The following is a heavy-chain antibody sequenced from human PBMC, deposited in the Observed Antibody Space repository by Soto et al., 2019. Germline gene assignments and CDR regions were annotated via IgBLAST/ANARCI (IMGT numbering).Heavy chain of an antibody. Sequence: QVQLQESGPGLVKPSETLSLTCTVSGGSISSYYWSWIRQPPGKGLEWIGYIYYSGSTNYNPSLKSRVTIAVDTSNTQFSQKLSSVTAADTAVYYCARRWGAAFDYWGQGTLVTVSS. D-gene: IGHD1-26*01. V-gene: IGHV4-59*08. CDR2: IYYSGST. CDR1: GGSISSYY. J-gene: IGHJ4*02. CDR3: ARRWGAAFDY.